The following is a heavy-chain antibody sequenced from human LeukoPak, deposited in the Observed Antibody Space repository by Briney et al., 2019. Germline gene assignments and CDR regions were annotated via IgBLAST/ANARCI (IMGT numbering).Heavy chain of an antibody. V-gene: IGHV3-23*01. CDR3: ARDTFGVVVLGAFDI. D-gene: IGHD3-3*01. J-gene: IGHJ3*02. Sequence: GGSLRLSCAASGFTFSTYAMSWVRQAPGKGLEWVSGLSGSGSSAYYADSVKGRFTIPRDNSKNTLYLQMNSLRAEDTAVYYCARDTFGVVVLGAFDIWGQGTMVTVSS. CDR2: LSGSGSSA. CDR1: GFTFSTYA.